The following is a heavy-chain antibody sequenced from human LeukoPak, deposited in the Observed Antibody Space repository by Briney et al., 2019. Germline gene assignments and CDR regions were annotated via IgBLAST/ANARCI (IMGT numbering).Heavy chain of an antibody. D-gene: IGHD4-11*01. V-gene: IGHV1-2*02. J-gene: IGHJ4*02. Sequence: ASVKASCKASGYTFSGYYIHWVRQATAQGLEWMGWINPNSGGTNYAQKFQGRVTMTRDTSISTVYMELSSLRSDDTAVYYCARATLPRSEDYTFDYWGQGTLVTVSS. CDR3: ARATLPRSEDYTFDY. CDR2: INPNSGGT. CDR1: GYTFSGYY.